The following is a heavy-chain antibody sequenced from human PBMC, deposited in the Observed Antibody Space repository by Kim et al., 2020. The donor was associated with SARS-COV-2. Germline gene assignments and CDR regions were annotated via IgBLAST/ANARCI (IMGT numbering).Heavy chain of an antibody. CDR2: IYHGGKS. D-gene: IGHD2-21*02. V-gene: IGHV4-39*01. J-gene: IGHJ5*01. CDR3: ATRLHIWF. CDR1: RASITTSSYY. Sequence: SETLSLTCTVSRASITTSSYYWGWIRQPPGKGLEWIGSIYHGGKSFFQPGLKNRVSISVDTSKDQLSLTLNSVTAADTAVYYCATRLHIWF.